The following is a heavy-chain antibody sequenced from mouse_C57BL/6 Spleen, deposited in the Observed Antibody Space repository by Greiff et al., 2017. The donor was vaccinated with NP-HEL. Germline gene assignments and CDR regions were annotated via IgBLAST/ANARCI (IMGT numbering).Heavy chain of an antibody. J-gene: IGHJ2*01. Sequence: VQLQQSGPELVKPGASVKMSCKASGYTFTDYNMHWVKQSHGKSLEWIGYINPNNGGTSYNQKFKGKATLTVNKSSSTAYMELRSLTSEDSAVYYCAIYYDYDRGLDYWGQGTTLTVSS. CDR3: AIYYDYDRGLDY. CDR2: INPNNGGT. V-gene: IGHV1-22*01. CDR1: GYTFTDYN. D-gene: IGHD2-4*01.